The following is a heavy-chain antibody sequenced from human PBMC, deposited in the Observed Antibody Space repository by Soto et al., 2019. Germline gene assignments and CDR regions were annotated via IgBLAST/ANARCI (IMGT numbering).Heavy chain of an antibody. Sequence: GASVKVSCKVSGYTLTELSMHWVRQAPGKGLEWMGGFDPEDGETIYAQKFQGRVTMTEDTSTDTAYMELSSLRSEDTAVYYCATWGPFRDCSSTSCYLLTNWGQGTLVTVSS. J-gene: IGHJ4*02. CDR3: ATWGPFRDCSSTSCYLLTN. D-gene: IGHD2-2*01. V-gene: IGHV1-24*01. CDR2: FDPEDGET. CDR1: GYTLTELS.